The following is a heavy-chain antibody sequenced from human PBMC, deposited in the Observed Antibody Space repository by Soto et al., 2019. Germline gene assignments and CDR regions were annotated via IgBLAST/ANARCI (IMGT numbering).Heavy chain of an antibody. CDR2: IYYSGST. Sequence: SETLSLTCTVSGGSISSSSYYWGWIRQPPGKGLEWIGSIYYSGSTYYNPSLKSRVTISVDTSKNQFSLKLSSVTAADTAVYYCARAVTTINPYNWFDPWGQGTLVTVSS. J-gene: IGHJ5*02. CDR1: GGSISSSSYY. V-gene: IGHV4-39*01. CDR3: ARAVTTINPYNWFDP. D-gene: IGHD2-21*02.